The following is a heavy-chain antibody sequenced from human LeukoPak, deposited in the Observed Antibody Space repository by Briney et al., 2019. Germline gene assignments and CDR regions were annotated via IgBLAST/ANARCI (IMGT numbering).Heavy chain of an antibody. CDR2: LKPDGSDK. CDR3: ARDTVFGVIIGPRMDV. D-gene: IGHD3-3*01. Sequence: PGGSLRLSCAASGFTFSSYWMSWVRQAPGKGLEWVAILKPDGSDKYYVASVEGRFTISRDNAKNSLYMQMNSLRAEDTAVYYCARDTVFGVIIGPRMDVWGQGTTVTVSS. V-gene: IGHV3-7*01. CDR1: GFTFSSYW. J-gene: IGHJ6*02.